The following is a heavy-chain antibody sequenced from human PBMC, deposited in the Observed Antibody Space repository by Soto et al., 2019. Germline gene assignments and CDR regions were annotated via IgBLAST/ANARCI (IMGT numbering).Heavy chain of an antibody. CDR3: AAARVGARGSDP. CDR2: IVVGSGNA. D-gene: IGHD1-26*01. V-gene: IGHV1-58*01. CDR1: GFTFTSSA. J-gene: IGHJ5*02. Sequence: GASVKVSCKASGFTFTSSAVQWVRQARGQRLEWIGWIVVGSGNANYAQKFQERVTITRDMSTSTAYMELSSLRSEDTAVYYCAAARVGARGSDPWGQGTLVTVSS.